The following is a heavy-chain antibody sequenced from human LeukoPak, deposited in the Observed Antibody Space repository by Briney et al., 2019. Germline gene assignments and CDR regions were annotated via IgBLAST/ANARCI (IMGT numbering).Heavy chain of an antibody. CDR2: ISYDGSNK. CDR1: GFTFSSYA. J-gene: IGHJ6*03. D-gene: IGHD2-15*01. Sequence: GGSLRLSCAASGFTFSSYAMHWVRQAPGKGLEWVAVISYDGSNKYYADSVKGRFTISRDNSKNTLYLQMNSLRAEDTAVYYCARDPGGYCSGGSCYYYYMDVWGKGTTVTVSS. V-gene: IGHV3-30*04. CDR3: ARDPGGYCSGGSCYYYYMDV.